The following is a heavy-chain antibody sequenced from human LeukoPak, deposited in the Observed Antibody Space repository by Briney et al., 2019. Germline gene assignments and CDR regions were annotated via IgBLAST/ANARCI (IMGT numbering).Heavy chain of an antibody. Sequence: PGGSLRLSCAASGFTFSSYGMHWVRQAPGKGLEWVAVISYDGSNKYYADSVKGRFTISRDNSKNTLYLQMNSLRAEDTAVYYCXKXXWAFYAITMVRGVITPLDYWGQGTLVTVSS. CDR1: GFTFSSYG. CDR3: XKXXWAFYAITMVRGVITPLDY. D-gene: IGHD3-10*01. CDR2: ISYDGSNK. V-gene: IGHV3-30*18. J-gene: IGHJ4*02.